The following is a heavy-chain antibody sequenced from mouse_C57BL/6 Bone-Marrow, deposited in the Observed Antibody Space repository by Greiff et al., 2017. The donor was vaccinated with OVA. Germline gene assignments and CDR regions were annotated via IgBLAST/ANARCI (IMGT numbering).Heavy chain of an antibody. CDR3: ARWGWLLRWYFDV. V-gene: IGHV1-75*01. J-gene: IGHJ1*03. CDR2: IFPGSGST. D-gene: IGHD2-3*01. CDR1: GYTFTDYY. Sequence: VQLQQSGPELVKPGASVKISCKASGYTFTDYYINWVKQRPGQGLEWIGWIFPGSGSTYYNEKFKGKATLTVDKSSSTAYMLLSSLTSEDSAVYFCARWGWLLRWYFDVWGTGTTVTVSS.